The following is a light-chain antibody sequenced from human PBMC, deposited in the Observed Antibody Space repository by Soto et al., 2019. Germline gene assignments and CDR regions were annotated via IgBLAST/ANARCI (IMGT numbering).Light chain of an antibody. CDR3: QQYHDWPLT. V-gene: IGKV3-15*01. CDR2: SAS. J-gene: IGKJ4*01. CDR1: QRFNSN. Sequence: EIVMTQSPATLSVSPGEGVTLSCRASQRFNSNLAWYQQKPGQAPRLLIHSASTRATGIPARFSGSESGTEFTLTISSLQSEDFAVYYCQQYHDWPLTFGGGTKVEIK.